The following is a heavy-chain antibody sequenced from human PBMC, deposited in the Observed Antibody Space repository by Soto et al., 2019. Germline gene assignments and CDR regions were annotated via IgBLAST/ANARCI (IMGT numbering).Heavy chain of an antibody. J-gene: IGHJ6*02. CDR3: ARHDYGDYYYGMDV. CDR1: GGSISSSSYY. Sequence: TSETLSLTCTVSGGSISSSSYYWGWIRQPPGKGLEWIGSIYYSGSTYYNPSLKSRVTISVDTSKNQFSLKLSSVTAADTAVYYCARHDYGDYYYGMDVWGQGTTVTVSS. D-gene: IGHD4-17*01. CDR2: IYYSGST. V-gene: IGHV4-39*01.